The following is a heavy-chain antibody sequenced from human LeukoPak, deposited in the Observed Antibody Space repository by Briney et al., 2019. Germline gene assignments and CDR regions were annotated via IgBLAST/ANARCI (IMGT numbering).Heavy chain of an antibody. D-gene: IGHD5-24*01. J-gene: IGHJ4*02. CDR1: GGSISSYY. V-gene: IGHV4-59*01. CDR2: IYYSGST. CDR3: ARGDGYSYS. Sequence: SQTLSLTCTVSGGSISSYYWSWIRQPPGKGLEWIGYIYYSGSTNYNPSLKSRVTISVDTSKNQFSLKLTSVTAADTAVYYCARGDGYSYSWGQGTLVTVSS.